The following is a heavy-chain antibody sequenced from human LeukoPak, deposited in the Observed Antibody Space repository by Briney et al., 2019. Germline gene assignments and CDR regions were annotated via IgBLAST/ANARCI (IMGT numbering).Heavy chain of an antibody. D-gene: IGHD3-22*01. CDR1: GFTFSNYG. J-gene: IGHJ4*02. Sequence: GGSLRLSCAASGFTFSNYGMHWVRQAPGKGLEWVAFIRYDGSNKYYADSVKGRFTISRDNAKNSLYLQMNSLRAEDTAVYYCARCKGYYDSSGYEIYFDYWGQGTLVTVSS. CDR2: IRYDGSNK. CDR3: ARCKGYYDSSGYEIYFDY. V-gene: IGHV3-30*02.